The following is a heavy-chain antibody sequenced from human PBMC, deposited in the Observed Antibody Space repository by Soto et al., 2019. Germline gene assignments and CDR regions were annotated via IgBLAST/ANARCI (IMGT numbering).Heavy chain of an antibody. CDR2: INHSGST. CDR1: GGSFSGYY. D-gene: IGHD2-2*02. CDR3: ARAIQRGISDY. V-gene: IGHV4-34*01. J-gene: IGHJ4*02. Sequence: QVQLQQCGAGLLKPSETLSLTCAVYGGSFSGYYWSWIRQPPGKGLEWIGEINHSGSTNYNPSLKSRVTISVDTSKNQFSLKLSSVTAADTAVYYCARAIQRGISDYWGQGTLVTVSS.